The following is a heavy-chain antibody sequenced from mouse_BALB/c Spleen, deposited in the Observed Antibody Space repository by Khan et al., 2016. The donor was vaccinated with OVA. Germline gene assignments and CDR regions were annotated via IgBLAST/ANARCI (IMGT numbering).Heavy chain of an antibody. V-gene: IGHV2-6-4*01. J-gene: IGHJ4*01. Sequence: QVQLKQSGPGLVAPSQSLSITCTVSGFSLSRYNIHWVRQPPGKGLEWLGMIWGGGGTDYNSTLKIRLSISKDNSKSQVFLKMNSLQTDDTAMYYCARAYYRYDCYYAMDDWGQGTSVTVSS. D-gene: IGHD2-14*01. CDR2: IWGGGGT. CDR3: ARAYYRYDCYYAMDD. CDR1: GFSLSRYN.